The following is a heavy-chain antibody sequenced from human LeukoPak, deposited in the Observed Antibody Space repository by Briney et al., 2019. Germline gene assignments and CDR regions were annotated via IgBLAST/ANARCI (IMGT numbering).Heavy chain of an antibody. V-gene: IGHV1-46*01. CDR3: ARGSRVVVLAAIITDWVTWFDP. CDR2: INPSGGST. Sequence: ASVKLSFKASGYTFTSYYMHWVRHAPGQRLEWVVIINPSGGSTSYAQKFQGRVTMTRDTSTSTIYMELSSLRSEDTAVYDCARGSRVVVLAAIITDWVTWFDPWGQGTLVTVSS. J-gene: IGHJ5*02. CDR1: GYTFTSYY. D-gene: IGHD2-2*02.